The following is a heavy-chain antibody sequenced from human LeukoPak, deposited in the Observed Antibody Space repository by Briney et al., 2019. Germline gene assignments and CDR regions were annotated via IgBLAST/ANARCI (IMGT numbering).Heavy chain of an antibody. CDR1: GASMNTHY. CDR3: ARYRRTVPIAVAGPASAYFDY. Sequence: SETLSLTCAVSGASMNTHYWSWIRQPPGKGLEWIGYMLDTVTTKDNPSLKSRFTLSADTSKNQFSLKLSSVTAADTAVYYCARYRRTVPIAVAGPASAYFDYWGQGTLVTVSS. CDR2: MLDTVTT. J-gene: IGHJ4*02. D-gene: IGHD6-19*01. V-gene: IGHV4-59*11.